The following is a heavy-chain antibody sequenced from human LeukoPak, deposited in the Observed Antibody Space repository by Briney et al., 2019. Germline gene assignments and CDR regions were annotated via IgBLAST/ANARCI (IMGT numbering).Heavy chain of an antibody. CDR2: ISSSSSTI. CDR1: GFTFSSYS. J-gene: IGHJ4*02. D-gene: IGHD2-2*01. Sequence: GGSLRLSCAASGFTFSSYSMNWVRQAPGKGLEWVSYISSSSSTIYYADSVKGRFTISRDNAKNSLYLQMNSLRAEDTAVYYCARDLGGDIVVVPAAPFDYWGQGTLVTVSS. V-gene: IGHV3-48*01. CDR3: ARDLGGDIVVVPAAPFDY.